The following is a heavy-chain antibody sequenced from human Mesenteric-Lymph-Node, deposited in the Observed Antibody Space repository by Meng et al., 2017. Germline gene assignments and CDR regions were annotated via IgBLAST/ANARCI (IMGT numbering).Heavy chain of an antibody. CDR1: GGSISRTTYY. CDR2: IYYSGTT. V-gene: IGHV4-39*07. CDR3: ARGGVGYSTKYYFNY. J-gene: IGHJ4*02. D-gene: IGHD6-13*01. Sequence: SETLSLTCTVSGGSISRTTYYWGWFRQPPGKGLEWIGSIYYSGTTYYNPSLKSRVTISLDMSKNQFSLNLSSVTAADTAVYYCARGGVGYSTKYYFNYWGQGTLVTVSS.